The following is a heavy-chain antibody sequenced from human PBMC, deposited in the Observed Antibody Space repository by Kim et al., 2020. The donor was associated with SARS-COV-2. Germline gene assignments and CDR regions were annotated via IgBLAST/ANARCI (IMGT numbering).Heavy chain of an antibody. V-gene: IGHV3-48*04. J-gene: IGHJ5*02. D-gene: IGHD3-22*01. CDR3: ARVYYGNWFDP. Sequence: GGSLRLSCAASGFSFSDYFMNWVRQAPGKGLEWVSYISTTSSTIYYADSVKGRFTISRDNAKNSLYLQMNSLRAEDTAVYYCARVYYGNWFDPWGQGTL. CDR2: ISTTSSTI. CDR1: GFSFSDYF.